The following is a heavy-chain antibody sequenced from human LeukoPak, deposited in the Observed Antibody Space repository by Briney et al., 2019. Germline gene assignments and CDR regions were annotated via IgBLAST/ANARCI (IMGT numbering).Heavy chain of an antibody. CDR1: GYTFTSYY. J-gene: IGHJ4*02. D-gene: IGHD5-12*01. CDR2: INPNSGGT. CDR3: GRASGYSLDY. Sequence: ASVKVSCKASGYTFTSYYMHWVRQAPGQGLEWMGRINPNSGGTNYAQKFQGRVTMTRDTPISTAYMELSSLRSDYTAVYYCGRASGYSLDYWGQGTLVTVSS. V-gene: IGHV1-2*06.